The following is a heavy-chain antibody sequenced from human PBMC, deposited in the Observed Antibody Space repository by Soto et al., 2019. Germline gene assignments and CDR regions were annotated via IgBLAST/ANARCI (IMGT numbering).Heavy chain of an antibody. V-gene: IGHV3-30*18. D-gene: IGHD3-3*01. CDR3: AKDQGKITIFGVGDYGMDV. CDR1: GFTFSSYG. Sequence: GGSLRLSCAASGFTFSSYGMHWFRQAPGKGLEWVAVISYDGSNKYYADSVKGRFTISRDNSKNTLYLQMNSLRPEDTAVYYCAKDQGKITIFGVGDYGMDVWGQGTTVTVS. CDR2: ISYDGSNK. J-gene: IGHJ6*02.